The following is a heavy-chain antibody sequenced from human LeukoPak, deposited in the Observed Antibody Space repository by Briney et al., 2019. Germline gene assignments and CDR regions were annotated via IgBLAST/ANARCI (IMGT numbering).Heavy chain of an antibody. CDR3: ASPIFGVVMKAFDI. Sequence: ASVKVSCKVSGYTLTELSMHWVRQAPGKGLEWRGGFDPEDGETIYAQKFQGRVTMTEDTSTDTAYMELSSLRSEDTAVYYCASPIFGVVMKAFDIWGQGTMVTVSS. CDR1: GYTLTELS. J-gene: IGHJ3*02. CDR2: FDPEDGET. V-gene: IGHV1-24*01. D-gene: IGHD3-3*01.